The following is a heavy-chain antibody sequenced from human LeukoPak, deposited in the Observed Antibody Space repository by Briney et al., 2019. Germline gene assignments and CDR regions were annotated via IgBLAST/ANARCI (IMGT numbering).Heavy chain of an antibody. CDR1: GGTFSSYA. V-gene: IGHV1-18*01. J-gene: IGHJ4*02. CDR3: ARLPTQRGYSYGYSDY. D-gene: IGHD5-18*01. CDR2: ISAYNGNT. Sequence: GASVKVSCKASGGTFSSYAISWVRQAPGQGLEWMGWISAYNGNTNYAQKLQGRVTMTTDTSTSTAYMELRSLRSDDTAVYYCARLPTQRGYSYGYSDYWGQGTLVTVSS.